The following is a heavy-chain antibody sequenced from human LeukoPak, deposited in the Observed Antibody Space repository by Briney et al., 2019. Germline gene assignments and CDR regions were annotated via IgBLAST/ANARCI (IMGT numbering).Heavy chain of an antibody. Sequence: SETLSLTCTVSGGSISSYYWSWIRQPPGKGLEWIGYIYYSGSTNYNPSLKSRVTISVDTSKNQFSLILSSMTAADTAVYYCARKGDGYNSGYFDLWGRGTLVTVSS. V-gene: IGHV4-59*08. CDR3: ARKGDGYNSGYFDL. D-gene: IGHD5-24*01. J-gene: IGHJ2*01. CDR2: IYYSGST. CDR1: GGSISSYY.